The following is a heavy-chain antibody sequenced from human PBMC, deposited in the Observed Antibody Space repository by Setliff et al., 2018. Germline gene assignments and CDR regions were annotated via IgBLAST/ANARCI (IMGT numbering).Heavy chain of an antibody. J-gene: IGHJ6*02. Sequence: PSETLSLTCTVSGGSISSYYWSWIRQPPGKGLEWIGYIYYSGSTNYNPSLKSRVTISVDTSKNQVSLKLRSVTAADTAVYYCARLSWNGLRYYGLDVWGQGTTVTVSS. CDR1: GGSISSYY. V-gene: IGHV4-59*01. CDR2: IYYSGST. CDR3: ARLSWNGLRYYGLDV. D-gene: IGHD3-3*01.